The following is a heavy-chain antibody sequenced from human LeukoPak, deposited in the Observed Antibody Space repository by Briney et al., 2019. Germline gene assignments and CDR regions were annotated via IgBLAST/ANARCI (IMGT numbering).Heavy chain of an antibody. CDR3: VKSYNYGPLV. V-gene: IGHV4-34*01. CDR2: INHSGST. D-gene: IGHD5-18*01. CDR1: GGSFSNYY. J-gene: IGHJ6*02. Sequence: PSETLSLTCALYGGSFSNYYWSWIRQPPGKGLEWIGEINHSGSTNYNPSLKSRVTMSVDASKNQFSLRLSSVTAADTAVYYCVKSYNYGPLVWGQGTTVTVSS.